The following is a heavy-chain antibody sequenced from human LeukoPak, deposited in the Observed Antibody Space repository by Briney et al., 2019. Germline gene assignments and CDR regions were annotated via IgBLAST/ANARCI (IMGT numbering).Heavy chain of an antibody. CDR1: GFTFSSYA. Sequence: GGSLRLSCAASGFTFSSYAMSWVRQAPGKGLEWVGRIKSKTDGGTTDYAAPVKGRFTISRDDSKNTLYLQMNSLKTEDTAVYYCTSRRWVGATTLVLDYWGQGTLVTVSS. V-gene: IGHV3-15*01. CDR3: TSRRWVGATTLVLDY. CDR2: IKSKTDGGTT. D-gene: IGHD1-26*01. J-gene: IGHJ4*02.